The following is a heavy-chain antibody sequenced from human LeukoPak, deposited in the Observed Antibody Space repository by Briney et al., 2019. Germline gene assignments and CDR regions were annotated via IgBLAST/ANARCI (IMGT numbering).Heavy chain of an antibody. V-gene: IGHV4-30-4*08. D-gene: IGHD3-3*01. J-gene: IGHJ4*02. CDR2: IFYSGST. CDR1: GGSISSGDYY. CDR3: ARAQLITIFGVVQSHYFDY. Sequence: SQTLSLTCTVSGGSISSGDYYWSWIRQPPGKGPEWIGYIFYSGSTNCNPSLKSRVTISVDTSKNQFSLKLSSVAAADTAVYYCARAQLITIFGVVQSHYFDYWGQGTLVTVSS.